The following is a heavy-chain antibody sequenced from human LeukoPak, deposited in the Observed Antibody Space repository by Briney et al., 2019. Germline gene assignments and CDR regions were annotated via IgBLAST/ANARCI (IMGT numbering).Heavy chain of an antibody. J-gene: IGHJ4*02. CDR1: GFTFGDYA. Sequence: GGSLRLSCTASGFTFGDYAMSWFRQAPGKGLEWVGFIRSKAYGGTTEYAASVKGRFTISRDDSKSIAYLQMNSLKTEDTAVYYCTSDYYYDSSGYHRPFDYWGQGTLVTVSS. CDR3: TSDYYYDSSGYHRPFDY. CDR2: IRSKAYGGTT. D-gene: IGHD3-22*01. V-gene: IGHV3-49*03.